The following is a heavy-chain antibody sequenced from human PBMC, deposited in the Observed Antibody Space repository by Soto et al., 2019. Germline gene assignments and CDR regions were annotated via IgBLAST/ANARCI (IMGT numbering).Heavy chain of an antibody. Sequence: QVTLKESGPVLVKPTETLTLTCTVSGFSLSDPRMGVTCIRQHTGKALEWLAHIFSDDEKFYSTSLKNRLIISKYTSKSQVVLTVTNLDPVDTATYYCARTTEMARGFDAFDLWGQGTRVTVSS. CDR1: GFSLSDPRMG. D-gene: IGHD4-17*01. V-gene: IGHV2-26*01. CDR2: IFSDDEK. CDR3: ARTTEMARGFDAFDL. J-gene: IGHJ3*01.